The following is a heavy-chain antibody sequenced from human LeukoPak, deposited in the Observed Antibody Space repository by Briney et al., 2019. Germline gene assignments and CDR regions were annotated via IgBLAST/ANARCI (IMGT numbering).Heavy chain of an antibody. D-gene: IGHD2-15*01. V-gene: IGHV3-66*01. CDR2: IYSGGST. J-gene: IGHJ4*02. Sequence: GGSLRLSCVVSGFTFSSNYMSWVRQAPGKGLEWVSVIYSGGSTYYADSVKGRFTISRDNSKNTLYLQMNSLRTEDTAVYYCATDGYCSGGSCYSYDNWGQGTLVTVSS. CDR3: ATDGYCSGGSCYSYDN. CDR1: GFTFSSNY.